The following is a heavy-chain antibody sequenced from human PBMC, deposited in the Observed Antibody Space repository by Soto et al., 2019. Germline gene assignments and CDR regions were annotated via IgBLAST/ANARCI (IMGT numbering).Heavy chain of an antibody. D-gene: IGHD1-26*01. Sequence: QRLSCVASGFHFSGYAMSWGRQAPGKGLEWVSSFTGSGGTTYYADSWKGRFTISRDKSKNTLFLQMDSLRGEDTAVYYCAKVKWVPGFRDDWAQGTPVTVSS. CDR1: GFHFSGYA. J-gene: IGHJ4*02. CDR3: AKVKWVPGFRDD. CDR2: FTGSGGTT. V-gene: IGHV3-23*01.